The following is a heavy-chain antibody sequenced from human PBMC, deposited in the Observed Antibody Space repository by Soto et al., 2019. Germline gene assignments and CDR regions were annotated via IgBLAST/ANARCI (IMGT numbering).Heavy chain of an antibody. CDR1: GGTFSSYA. V-gene: IGHV1-69*01. J-gene: IGHJ3*02. CDR3: ARALLFYDSSGYYYAFDI. Sequence: QVQLVQSGAEVKKPGSSVKVSCKASGGTFSSYAISWVRQAPGQGLEWMGGIIPIFGTANYAQKFQGRVTITADESTSTAYMALSSLRAEDTAVYYCARALLFYDSSGYYYAFDIWGQGTMVTVSS. CDR2: IIPIFGTA. D-gene: IGHD3-22*01.